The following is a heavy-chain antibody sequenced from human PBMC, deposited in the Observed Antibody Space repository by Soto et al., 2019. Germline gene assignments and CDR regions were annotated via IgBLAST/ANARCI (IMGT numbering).Heavy chain of an antibody. J-gene: IGHJ4*02. CDR3: ASRAYYDSSGYYYYYFDY. V-gene: IGHV3-23*01. D-gene: IGHD3-22*01. CDR1: GFTFSNYA. CDR2: ISSSGSNT. Sequence: EVQLLESGGGLVQPGGSLRLSCAASGFTFSNYAMSWVHQAPGKGLEWVSAISSSGSNTYYADSVKGRFTISRDNSKNTLYLQMSSLRAEDTAVYYCASRAYYDSSGYYYYYFDYWGQGTLVTVSS.